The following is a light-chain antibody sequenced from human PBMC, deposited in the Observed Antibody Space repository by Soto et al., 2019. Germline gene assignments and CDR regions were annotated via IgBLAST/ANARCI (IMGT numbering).Light chain of an antibody. CDR1: QSVATN. CDR3: QHYHDWPFT. CDR2: GAS. V-gene: IGKV3-15*01. J-gene: IGKJ4*01. Sequence: EIVLTQSPAILSVSPGERVTLSCGASQSVATNLAWYQQKPGQAPRLLIYGASSRASGIPARFSGSGSGAEFTLTISGLQSEDFVVYYCQHYHDWPFTSGGGTKVDIK.